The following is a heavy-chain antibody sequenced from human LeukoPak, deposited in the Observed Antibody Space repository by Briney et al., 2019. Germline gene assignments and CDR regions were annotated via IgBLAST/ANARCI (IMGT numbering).Heavy chain of an antibody. Sequence: ASVKVSCKASGYTFTSYPMHWVRQAPGQRLKWMGWINAGNGNTKYSQKFQGRVTITRDTSASTAYMELSSLRSEDTAVYYCASSWLRHMYYFDYWGQGTLVTVS. J-gene: IGHJ4*02. V-gene: IGHV1-3*01. CDR1: GYTFTSYP. CDR2: INAGNGNT. D-gene: IGHD5-12*01. CDR3: ASSWLRHMYYFDY.